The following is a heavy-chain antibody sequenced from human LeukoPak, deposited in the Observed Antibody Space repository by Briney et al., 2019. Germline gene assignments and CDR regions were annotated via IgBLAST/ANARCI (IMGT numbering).Heavy chain of an antibody. J-gene: IGHJ4*02. D-gene: IGHD2-15*01. Sequence: GGSLRLSCAASGFTFSSYGMHWVRQAPGKGLEWVALISYDGSNKYYADSVKGRFTISRDNSKNTLYLQMNSLTAEDTAVYYCAKDAWVVVAAYYFDYWGQGTLVAVSS. CDR2: ISYDGSNK. CDR3: AKDAWVVVAAYYFDY. CDR1: GFTFSSYG. V-gene: IGHV3-30*18.